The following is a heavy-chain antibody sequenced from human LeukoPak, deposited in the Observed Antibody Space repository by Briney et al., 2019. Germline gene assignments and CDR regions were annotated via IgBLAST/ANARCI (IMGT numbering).Heavy chain of an antibody. V-gene: IGHV3-48*04. D-gene: IGHD1-26*01. J-gene: IGHJ6*02. CDR3: ARKWELLRPYYYGMDV. Sequence: PGGSLRLSCAASGFTFSGYSMNWVRQAPGKGLEWVSYISSSSSTIYYADSVKGRFTISRDNAKNSLYLQMNSLRAEDTAVYYCARKWELLRPYYYGMDVWGQGTTVTVSS. CDR1: GFTFSGYS. CDR2: ISSSSSTI.